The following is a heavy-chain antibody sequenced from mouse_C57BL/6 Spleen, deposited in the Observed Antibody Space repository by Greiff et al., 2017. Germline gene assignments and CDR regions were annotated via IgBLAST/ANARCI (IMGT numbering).Heavy chain of an antibody. CDR1: GYTFTDYE. V-gene: IGHV1-15*01. CDR3: TRGNCNYGYAMDY. Sequence: QVQLKESGAELVRPGASVTLSCKASGYTFTDYEMHWVKQTPVHGLEWIGAIDPETGGTAYNQKFKGKAILTADKSSSTAYMELRSLTSEDSAVYYCTRGNCNYGYAMDYWGQGTSVTVSS. D-gene: IGHD2-1*01. CDR2: IDPETGGT. J-gene: IGHJ4*01.